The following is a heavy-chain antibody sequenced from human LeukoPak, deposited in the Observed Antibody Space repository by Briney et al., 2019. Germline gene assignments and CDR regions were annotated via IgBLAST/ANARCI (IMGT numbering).Heavy chain of an antibody. CDR1: GGSISSYY. V-gene: IGHV4-59*01. CDR3: AREVVRSQLPRGHFDY. CDR2: IYYSGST. D-gene: IGHD3-10*01. Sequence: PSETLSLTCTVSGGSISSYYWSWIRQPPGKGLEWIGYIYYSGSTNYNPSLKSRVTISVDTSKNQFSLKLSSVTAADTAVYYCAREVVRSQLPRGHFDYWGQGTLVTVSS. J-gene: IGHJ4*02.